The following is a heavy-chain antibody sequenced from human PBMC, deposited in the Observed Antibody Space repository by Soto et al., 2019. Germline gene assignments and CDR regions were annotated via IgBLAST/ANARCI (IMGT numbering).Heavy chain of an antibody. Sequence: EVQLVESGGGLIQPGGSLRLSCAASGFTVSSNYMSWVSQAPGKGLEWVSVIYSGVSTYYADSVKGRFTISRDNSKNTLYLQMNSLRDEDKAVYYCARGRGVYGDSYWYFDLWGRGTLVTVSS. CDR2: IYSGVST. J-gene: IGHJ2*01. CDR3: ARGRGVYGDSYWYFDL. CDR1: GFTVSSNY. D-gene: IGHD4-17*01. V-gene: IGHV3-53*01.